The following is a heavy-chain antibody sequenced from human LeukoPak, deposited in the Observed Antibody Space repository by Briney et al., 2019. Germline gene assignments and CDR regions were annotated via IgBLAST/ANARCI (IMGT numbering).Heavy chain of an antibody. J-gene: IGHJ4*02. Sequence: GGSLRLSCAASGFTFSSYAMSWVRQAPGKGLEWVTVIYSEGSEHYADSVKGRFTISRDNSKNTLYLQMNSLRAEDTAVYYCAREHMGSLRHFDYWGQGTLVTVSS. CDR1: GFTFSSYA. CDR2: IYSEGSE. V-gene: IGHV3-66*01. D-gene: IGHD2-15*01. CDR3: AREHMGSLRHFDY.